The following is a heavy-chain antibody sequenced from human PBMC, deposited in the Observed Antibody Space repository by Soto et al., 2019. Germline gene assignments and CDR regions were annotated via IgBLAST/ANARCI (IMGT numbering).Heavy chain of an antibody. CDR3: AHTSYNDSSDYKNVFEY. CDR2: IYWDDDK. J-gene: IGHJ4*02. Sequence: QITLKESGTTLVKPTQTLTLTCTFSGFSLSTSGVGVGWIRQPPGKALEWLALIYWDDDKRYSPSLRSRLTITKDTPKNQVVLTMTNMDPVDTATYYCAHTSYNDSSDYKNVFEYWGWGTLVTVSS. CDR1: GFSLSTSGVG. D-gene: IGHD3-22*01. V-gene: IGHV2-5*02.